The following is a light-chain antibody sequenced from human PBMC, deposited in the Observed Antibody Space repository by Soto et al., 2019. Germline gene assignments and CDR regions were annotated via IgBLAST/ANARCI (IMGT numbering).Light chain of an antibody. J-gene: IGLJ2*01. CDR1: SSDFGGYNY. V-gene: IGLV2-14*01. CDR3: SSYTSSSTLAV. CDR2: DVS. Sequence: QSALTQPASVSGSPGQSITISCTGTSSDFGGYNYVSWYQQHPGKAPKLMIYDVSNRPSGVSNRFSGSKSGNTASLTISGLQAEDEADYYCSSYTSSSTLAVFGGGTQLTVL.